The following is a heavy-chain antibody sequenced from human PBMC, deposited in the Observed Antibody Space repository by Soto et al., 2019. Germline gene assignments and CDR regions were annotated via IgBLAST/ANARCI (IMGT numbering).Heavy chain of an antibody. V-gene: IGHV3-23*01. CDR2: ISGSGGST. CDR1: GFTFSSYA. D-gene: IGHD3-22*01. CDR3: AKDAAYDSSGYYYRVAAFDI. Sequence: PGGSLRLSCAASGFTFSSYAMSWVRQAPGKGLEWVSAISGSGGSTYYADSVKGRFTISRDNSKNTLYLQMNSLRAEDTAVYYCAKDAAYDSSGYYYRVAAFDIWGQGTMVTV. J-gene: IGHJ3*02.